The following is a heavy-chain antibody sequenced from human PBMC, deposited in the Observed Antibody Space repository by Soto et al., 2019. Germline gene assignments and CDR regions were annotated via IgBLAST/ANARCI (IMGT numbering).Heavy chain of an antibody. Sequence: QVQLQESGPGLVKPSQTLSLTCTVSGGSISSGGYYWSWIRQHPGKGLEWIGYIYYSGSTYYNPSLKSRVTISVDTSKNQYSLKLSSVTAADTAVYYCAREGGIVGATAADYWGQGTLVTVSA. J-gene: IGHJ4*02. CDR2: IYYSGST. CDR1: GGSISSGGYY. D-gene: IGHD1-26*01. V-gene: IGHV4-31*03. CDR3: AREGGIVGATAADY.